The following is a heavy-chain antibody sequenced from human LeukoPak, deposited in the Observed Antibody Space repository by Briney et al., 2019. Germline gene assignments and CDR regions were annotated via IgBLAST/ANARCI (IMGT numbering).Heavy chain of an antibody. Sequence: PGGSLRLSCAASGFTFNTYTMNWVRQAPGKGLEWVSYISGSSGIIDYADSVRGRFTISRDNAKNTLYLQMNSLRAEDTAVYYCARFGTTLSFDYWGQGTLVTVSS. V-gene: IGHV3-48*01. CDR3: ARFGTTLSFDY. D-gene: IGHD4-11*01. CDR2: ISGSSGII. J-gene: IGHJ4*02. CDR1: GFTFNTYT.